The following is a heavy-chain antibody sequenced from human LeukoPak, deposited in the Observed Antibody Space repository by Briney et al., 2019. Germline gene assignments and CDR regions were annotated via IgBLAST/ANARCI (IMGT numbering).Heavy chain of an antibody. CDR3: ARDVGFYYGSGSSI. CDR2: IYSGGST. J-gene: IGHJ3*02. V-gene: IGHV3-66*02. D-gene: IGHD3-10*01. CDR1: GFTVSSNY. Sequence: GGSLRLSCAASGFTVSSNYMSWVRQAPGKGLEWVSVIYSGGSTYYADSVKGRFTISRDNSKNTLYLQMNSLRAEDTAVHYCARDVGFYYGSGSSIWGQGTMVTVSS.